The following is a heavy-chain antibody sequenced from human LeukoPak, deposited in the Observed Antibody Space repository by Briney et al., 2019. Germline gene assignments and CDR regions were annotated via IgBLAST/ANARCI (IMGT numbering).Heavy chain of an antibody. D-gene: IGHD4-17*01. CDR2: IKHDGSEK. CDR1: GFTFSSYW. Sequence: PGGSLRLSCAASGFTFSSYWMSWVRQAPGKGLEWVASIKHDGSEKYYVDSVRGRFTISRDSAKNSLYLQMNSLRAEDTAVYYCARGTVTTPLDYWGQGTLVTVSS. V-gene: IGHV3-7*03. CDR3: ARGTVTTPLDY. J-gene: IGHJ4*02.